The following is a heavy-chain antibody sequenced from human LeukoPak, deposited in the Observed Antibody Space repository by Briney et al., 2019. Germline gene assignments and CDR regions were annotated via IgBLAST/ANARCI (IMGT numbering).Heavy chain of an antibody. CDR1: GFTFITYW. CDR2: INSDGSTT. CDR3: ARGFGSGSQVINYFDF. V-gene: IGHV3-74*01. J-gene: IGHJ4*02. D-gene: IGHD3-10*01. Sequence: GGSLRLSCAASGFTFITYWMHWVRQAPGKGLVWVSSINSDGSTTTYADSVKGRFTISRDNANNMVYLQMNSLRAEDTAVYYCARGFGSGSQVINYFDFWGQGTLVTVSS.